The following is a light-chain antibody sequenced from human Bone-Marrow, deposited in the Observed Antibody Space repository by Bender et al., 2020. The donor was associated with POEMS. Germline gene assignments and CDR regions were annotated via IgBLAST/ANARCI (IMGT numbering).Light chain of an antibody. CDR3: SSYAGSNNFGI. J-gene: IGLJ2*01. Sequence: QSALTQPPSASGSPGQSVTISCTGTSSDIGRYNFVSWYQHHPGKAPKLMIYEVNKRPSGVPDRFSGSKSGNTASLTVSGLQAEDEAVYYCSSYAGSNNFGIFGGGTDLTVL. CDR1: SSDIGRYNF. CDR2: EVN. V-gene: IGLV2-8*01.